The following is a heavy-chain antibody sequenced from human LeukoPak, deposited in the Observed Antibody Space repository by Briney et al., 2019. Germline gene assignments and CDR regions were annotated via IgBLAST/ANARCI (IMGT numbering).Heavy chain of an antibody. V-gene: IGHV3-7*01. D-gene: IGHD6-13*01. CDR3: ARGTAAGY. CDR2: IKQDGSEK. CDR1: GFTFSTLW. J-gene: IGHJ4*02. Sequence: GGSLRLSCAASGFTFSTLWMTWVRQAPGKGLEWVANIKQDGSEKYYVDSVKGRFTISRDNAKNSLDLQMNSLRAEDTAVYYCARGTAAGYWGQGTLVTVSS.